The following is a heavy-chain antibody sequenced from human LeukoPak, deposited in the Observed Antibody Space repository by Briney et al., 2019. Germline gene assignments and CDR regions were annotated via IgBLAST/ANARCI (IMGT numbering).Heavy chain of an antibody. CDR3: ARDQVGATTGGDSY. Sequence: GGSLRLSCAASGFTFSSYSMNWVRQAPGKGLEWVSSISSSSSYIYYANSVKGRFTISRDNAKNSLYLQMNSLRAEDTAVYYCARDQVGATTGGDSYWGQGTLVTVSS. J-gene: IGHJ4*02. D-gene: IGHD1-26*01. CDR2: ISSSSSYI. V-gene: IGHV3-21*01. CDR1: GFTFSSYS.